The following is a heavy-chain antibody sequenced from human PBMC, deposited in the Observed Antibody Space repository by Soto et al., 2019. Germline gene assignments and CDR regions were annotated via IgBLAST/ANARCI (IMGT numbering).Heavy chain of an antibody. CDR2: IFPISGTS. Sequence: QVQLVQSGADVKKPGSSVKVSCKASGGTLNNYLITWVRQAPGQGLEWMGEIFPISGTSNLAQKFQGRVTITADESTSTAYMELSSLRSEDTAVYYCARGGVDTITFDYWGPGTLVTVSS. V-gene: IGHV1-69*01. J-gene: IGHJ4*02. D-gene: IGHD4-4*01. CDR1: GGTLNNYL. CDR3: ARGGVDTITFDY.